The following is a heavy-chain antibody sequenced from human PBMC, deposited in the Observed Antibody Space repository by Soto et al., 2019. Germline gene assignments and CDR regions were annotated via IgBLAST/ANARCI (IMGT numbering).Heavy chain of an antibody. Sequence: SETLSLTCTVSGGSINRGGYYWTWIRQHPGKGLEWIGSVYYSGSTNYNPSLKSRLTVSVDTSKNQFSLRLSSVSAADTAVYYCARGAGGNFYFDYWGQGTLVTVSS. CDR2: VYYSGST. CDR3: ARGAGGNFYFDY. J-gene: IGHJ4*02. V-gene: IGHV4-31*03. CDR1: GGSINRGGYY. D-gene: IGHD2-21*02.